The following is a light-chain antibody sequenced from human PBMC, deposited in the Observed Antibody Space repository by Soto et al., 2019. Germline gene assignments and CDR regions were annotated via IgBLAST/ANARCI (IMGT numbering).Light chain of an antibody. CDR1: QSVRAH. J-gene: IGKJ4*01. CDR3: QQYNNWPRAT. V-gene: IGKV3-11*01. CDR2: DAS. Sequence: EIVSTQSPATLSLFPEERATLSCTASQSVRAHLAWYQQKPGQAPRLLIYDASNRATGVPARFSGGGSGTDFTLTISSLQSEDFGVYYCQQYNNWPRATFGGGTKVDIK.